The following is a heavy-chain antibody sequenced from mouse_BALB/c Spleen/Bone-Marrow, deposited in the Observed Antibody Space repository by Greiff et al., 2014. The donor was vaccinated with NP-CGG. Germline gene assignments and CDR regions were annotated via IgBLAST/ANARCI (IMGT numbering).Heavy chain of an antibody. CDR3: ARNGYGKGGAMDY. J-gene: IGHJ4*01. V-gene: IGHV2-2*02. Sequence: VLLVESGPGLVQPSQSLSITCTVSGFSLTSYGVHWVRQSPGKGLEWLGVIWSGGSTDYNAAFISRLSISKDNSKGQVFFKMNSLQANDTAIYYCARNGYGKGGAMDYWGQGTSVTVSS. CDR2: IWSGGST. CDR1: GFSLTSYG. D-gene: IGHD2-1*01.